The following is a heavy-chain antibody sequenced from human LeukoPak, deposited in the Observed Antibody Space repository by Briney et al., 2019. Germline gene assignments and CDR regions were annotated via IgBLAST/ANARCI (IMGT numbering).Heavy chain of an antibody. CDR1: GFTISSYW. J-gene: IGHJ4*02. CDR3: AKAPRRATVTSLDY. Sequence: GGSQRLSCVASGFTISSYWMHWVRQAPGKGLEWLANIKQDGSEEYYVDSVKGRFTISRDNAKNSLYLQMNSLRAEDTAVYYCAKAPRRATVTSLDYWGQGTLVTVSS. CDR2: IKQDGSEE. D-gene: IGHD4-17*01. V-gene: IGHV3-7*03.